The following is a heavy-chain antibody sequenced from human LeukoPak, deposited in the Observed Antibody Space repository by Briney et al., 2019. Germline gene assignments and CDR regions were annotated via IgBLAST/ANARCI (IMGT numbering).Heavy chain of an antibody. CDR2: ISATGNTI. V-gene: IGHV3-48*03. J-gene: IGHJ4*02. CDR3: ARDDNLIRLWAVFDY. D-gene: IGHD5-18*01. Sequence: GGSLRLSCAASGFTFSSYEMNWVRQAPGRGLEWVSYISATGNTIFYADSVKGRFTVSRDNAKNSLYLQMSSLRAEDTAVYYCARDDNLIRLWAVFDYWGQGSLVTVSS. CDR1: GFTFSSYE.